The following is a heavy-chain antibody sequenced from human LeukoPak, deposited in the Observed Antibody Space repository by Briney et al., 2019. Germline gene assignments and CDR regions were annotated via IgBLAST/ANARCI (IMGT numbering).Heavy chain of an antibody. J-gene: IGHJ6*03. V-gene: IGHV4-34*01. Sequence: PSETLSLTCAVSGGSFSGYYWSWIRQPPGKGLEWIGEINHSGSTNYNPSLKSRVTISVDTSKNQFSLKLSSVTAADTAVYYCASSSIAARQRYYYYYYMDVWGKGTTVTVSS. CDR2: INHSGST. CDR3: ASSSIAARQRYYYYYYMDV. CDR1: GGSFSGYY. D-gene: IGHD6-6*01.